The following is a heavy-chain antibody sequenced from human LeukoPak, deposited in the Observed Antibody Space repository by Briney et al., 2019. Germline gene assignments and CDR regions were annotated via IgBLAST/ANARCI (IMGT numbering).Heavy chain of an antibody. CDR3: ARAHSDYYDSSGYYSLWFDP. CDR1: GGSFSGYY. CDR2: INHSGST. V-gene: IGHV4-34*01. Sequence: SETLSLTCAAYGGSFSGYYWSWIRQPPGKGLEWIGEINHSGSTNYNPSLKSRVTISVDTSKNQFSLKLSSVTAADTAVYYCARAHSDYYDSSGYYSLWFDPWGQGTLVTVSS. J-gene: IGHJ5*02. D-gene: IGHD3-22*01.